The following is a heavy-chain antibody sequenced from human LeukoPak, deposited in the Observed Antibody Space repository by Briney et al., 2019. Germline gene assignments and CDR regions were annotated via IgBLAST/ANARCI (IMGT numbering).Heavy chain of an antibody. Sequence: GESLKISCQGSGYSFTSYWISWVRQMPGKGLEWMGRIDPSDSYTNYSPSFQGHVTISADKSISTAYLQWSSLKASDTAMYYCAREESGSYTLISDYWGQGTLVTVSS. CDR2: IDPSDSYT. CDR1: GYSFTSYW. D-gene: IGHD1-26*01. CDR3: AREESGSYTLISDY. V-gene: IGHV5-10-1*01. J-gene: IGHJ4*02.